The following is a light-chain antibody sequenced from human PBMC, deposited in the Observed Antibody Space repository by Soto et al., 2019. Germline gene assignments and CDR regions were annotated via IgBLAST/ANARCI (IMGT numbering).Light chain of an antibody. Sequence: QSVLTQPASVSGSPGQSITISCTGTSSDVGGYNYVSWYQQHPGKAPKLMIYDVSNRPSGVSYRFSGSKSGNTASLTISGLQAEDEADYYCTSYTSSSTYVFVTGTKVTVL. CDR3: TSYTSSSTYV. J-gene: IGLJ1*01. CDR1: SSDVGGYNY. V-gene: IGLV2-14*01. CDR2: DVS.